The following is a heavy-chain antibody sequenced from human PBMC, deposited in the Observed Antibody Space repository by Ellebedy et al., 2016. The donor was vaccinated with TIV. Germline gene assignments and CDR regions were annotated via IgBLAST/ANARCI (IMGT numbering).Heavy chain of an antibody. J-gene: IGHJ4*02. Sequence: GESLKISCAASGFAFTTYVMSWVRQAPGKGLEWVSGFSASGGSSVYADSVKGRFTISGDNSKNTLYLQMNSLRAEDTAIYYCAKDRYSGSGSYTWGVFDYWGQGTLVTVSS. CDR1: GFAFTTYV. CDR3: AKDRYSGSGSYTWGVFDY. D-gene: IGHD3-10*01. CDR2: FSASGGSS. V-gene: IGHV3-23*01.